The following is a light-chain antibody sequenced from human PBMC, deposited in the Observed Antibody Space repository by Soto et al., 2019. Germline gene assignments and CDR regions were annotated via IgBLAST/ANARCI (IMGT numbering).Light chain of an antibody. Sequence: SVLTQPPSVSGAPGQRVTISCTGSSYNIGAGYDVHWYQQLPGTAPKLLIYGNSNRPSGVPDRFSGSKSGTSASLAITVLQAEDEADYYCQSYDSSLSGWVFGGGTKLTVL. CDR1: SYNIGAGYD. CDR3: QSYDSSLSGWV. V-gene: IGLV1-40*01. J-gene: IGLJ3*02. CDR2: GNS.